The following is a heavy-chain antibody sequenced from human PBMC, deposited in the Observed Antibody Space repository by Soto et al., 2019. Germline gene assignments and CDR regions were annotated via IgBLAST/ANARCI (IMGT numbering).Heavy chain of an antibody. D-gene: IGHD6-13*01. J-gene: IGHJ4*02. Sequence: VQLQESGPGLVKPSETLSLTCTVSGGYISSYYWSWIRQHAGKGLEWIGRIYTSGSTNYNPSLKSRITISVDTSKNQCSLKLSSVTAADTAVYYWARARNSSWYRGGQNYFDYWGQGTLVTVSS. V-gene: IGHV4-4*07. CDR1: GGYISSYY. CDR2: IYTSGST. CDR3: ARARNSSWYRGGQNYFDY.